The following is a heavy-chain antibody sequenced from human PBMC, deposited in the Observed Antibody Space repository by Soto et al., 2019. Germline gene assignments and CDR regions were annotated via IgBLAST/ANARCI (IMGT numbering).Heavy chain of an antibody. V-gene: IGHV3-13*01. J-gene: IGHJ6*02. D-gene: IGHD1-7*01. Sequence: EVQLVESGGGLVQPGGSLRLSCAASGFTFSSYDMHWVRQATGKGLEWVSAIGTAGDTYYPGSVKGRFTISRENAKNSLYLQMNSLRAEDTAVYYCSRWALITGTTGFRDYYYYGMDVWGQGTTVTVSS. CDR3: SRWALITGTTGFRDYYYYGMDV. CDR1: GFTFSSYD. CDR2: IGTAGDT.